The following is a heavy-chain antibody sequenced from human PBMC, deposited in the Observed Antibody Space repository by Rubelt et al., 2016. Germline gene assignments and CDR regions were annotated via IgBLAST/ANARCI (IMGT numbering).Heavy chain of an antibody. V-gene: IGHV4-39*07. CDR3: ARDLYCSGGSCWYFQH. J-gene: IGHJ1*01. CDR1: GGSISSSSYY. D-gene: IGHD2-15*01. CDR2: VHYSGST. Sequence: QLQLQESGPGLVKPSETLSLTCTVSGGSISSSSYYWGWIRQPPGKGLEWIGNVHYSGSTYYNPSLKSRVTISVDTSKNQFSLNLSSVTAADTAVYYCARDLYCSGGSCWYFQHWGQGTLVTVSS.